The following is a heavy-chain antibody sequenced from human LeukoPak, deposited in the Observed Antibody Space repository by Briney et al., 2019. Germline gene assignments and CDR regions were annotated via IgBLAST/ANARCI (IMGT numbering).Heavy chain of an antibody. CDR3: ARDPDYYGSGSYLGY. Sequence: GGSLRLSCAASGFTFSSYGMHWVRQAPGKGLEWVAVIWYDGSNKYYADSVKGRFTISRDNSENTLYLQMNSLRAEDTAVYYCARDPDYYGSGSYLGYWGQGTLVTVSS. J-gene: IGHJ4*02. CDR1: GFTFSSYG. CDR2: IWYDGSNK. V-gene: IGHV3-33*01. D-gene: IGHD3-10*01.